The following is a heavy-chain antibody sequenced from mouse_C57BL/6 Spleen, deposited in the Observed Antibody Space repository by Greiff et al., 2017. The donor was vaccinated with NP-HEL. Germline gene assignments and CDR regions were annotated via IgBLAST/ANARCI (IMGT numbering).Heavy chain of an antibody. J-gene: IGHJ2*01. CDR3: AREPHYYGSSHGYFDY. Sequence: EESGPGLVKPSQSLSLTCSVTGYSITSGYYWNWIRQFPGNKLEWMGYISYDGSNNYNPSLKNRISITRDTSKNQFFLKLNSVTTEDTATYYCAREPHYYGSSHGYFDYWGQGTTLTVSS. D-gene: IGHD1-1*01. V-gene: IGHV3-6*01. CDR1: GYSITSGYY. CDR2: ISYDGSN.